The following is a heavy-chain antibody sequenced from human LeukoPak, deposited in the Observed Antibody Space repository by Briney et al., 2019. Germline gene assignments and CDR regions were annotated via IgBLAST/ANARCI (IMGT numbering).Heavy chain of an antibody. J-gene: IGHJ6*02. CDR2: INHSGST. CDR1: GGSFSGYY. CDR3: ARGPHYYDSSGYYGPYYYGMDV. V-gene: IGHV4-34*01. Sequence: SETLSLTCAVYGGSFSGYYWSWIRQPPGKGLEWIGEINHSGSTNYNPSLKSRVTISVDTSKNQFSLKLSSVTAADTAVYYCARGPHYYDSSGYYGPYYYGMDVWGQGTTVTVSS. D-gene: IGHD3-22*01.